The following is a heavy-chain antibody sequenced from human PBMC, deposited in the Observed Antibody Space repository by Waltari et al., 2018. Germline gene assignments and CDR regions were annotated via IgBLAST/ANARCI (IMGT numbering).Heavy chain of an antibody. J-gene: IGHJ4*02. CDR3: ARGARYDFWSGYYGY. CDR1: GGSISSHY. D-gene: IGHD3-3*01. Sequence: QVQLQESGPGLVKPSETLSLTCTVSGGSISSHYWSWIRQPPGKGLEWIGYIYYSGSTNYNPSLKDRVTISVDTSKNQFSLKRSSVTAADTAVYYCARGARYDFWSGYYGYWGQGTLVTVSS. V-gene: IGHV4-59*11. CDR2: IYYSGST.